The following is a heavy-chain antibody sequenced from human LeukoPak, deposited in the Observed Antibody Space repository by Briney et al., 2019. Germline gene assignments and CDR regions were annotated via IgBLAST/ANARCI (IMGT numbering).Heavy chain of an antibody. J-gene: IGHJ4*02. CDR2: ISYDGSNK. CDR3: ARDPSSGYYLYFDY. Sequence: SGGSLRLSCAASGFTFSSYGVHWVRQAPGKGLEWVAVISYDGSNKYYADSVKGRFTISRDNSKNTLYLQMNSLRAEDTAVYYCARDPSSGYYLYFDYWGQGTLVTVSS. CDR1: GFTFSSYG. D-gene: IGHD3-22*01. V-gene: IGHV3-30*03.